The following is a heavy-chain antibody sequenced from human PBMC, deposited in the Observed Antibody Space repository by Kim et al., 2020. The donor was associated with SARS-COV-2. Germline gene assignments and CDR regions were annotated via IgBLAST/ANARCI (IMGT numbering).Heavy chain of an antibody. Sequence: SETLSLTCSVSGGSITSGNYYWSWIRQQPGKGLEWIGYIYYSGSTYYKSSLKSRVTISADMSRNHFSLNLKSVTAADTAVYYCARGRTTGWGLLNMFDN. CDR1: GGSITSGNYY. CDR2: IYYSGST. D-gene: IGHD3-10*02. J-gene: IGHJ5*01. V-gene: IGHV4-31*03. CDR3: ARGRTTGWGLLNMFDN.